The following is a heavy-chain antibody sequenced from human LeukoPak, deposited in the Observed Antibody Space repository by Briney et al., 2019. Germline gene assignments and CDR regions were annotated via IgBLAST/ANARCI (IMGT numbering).Heavy chain of an antibody. J-gene: IGHJ4*02. CDR3: AKERHIVVVTAIDY. CDR2: ISYDGSNK. V-gene: IGHV3-30*18. CDR1: GFTFSSYS. Sequence: GGSLRLSCAASGFTFSSYSMNWVRQAPGKGLEWVAVISYDGSNKYYADSVKGRFTISRDNSKNTLYLQMNSLRAEDTAVYYCAKERHIVVVTAIDYWGQGTLVTVSS. D-gene: IGHD2-21*02.